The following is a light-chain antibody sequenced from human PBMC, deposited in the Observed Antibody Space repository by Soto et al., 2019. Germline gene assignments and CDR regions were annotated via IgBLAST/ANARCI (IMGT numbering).Light chain of an antibody. J-gene: IGLJ1*01. CDR2: DVS. V-gene: IGLV2-14*01. CDR1: GSDVGGYNY. CDR3: SSYTTSNTRQIV. Sequence: QSVLTQPASVSGSPGRSITISCTGTGSDVGGYNYVSWYQQHPGKAPKFMIYDVSNRPSGVSNRFSGSKSGNTASLTISGLQAEDEADYYCSSYTTSNTRQIVFGTGTKVTVL.